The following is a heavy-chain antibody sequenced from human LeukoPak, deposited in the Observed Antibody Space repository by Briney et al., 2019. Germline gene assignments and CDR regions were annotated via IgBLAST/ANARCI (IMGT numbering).Heavy chain of an antibody. Sequence: SETLSLTCAVYGGSLSAYYWTWIRQPPGKGLEWIGEINHGGSTNYNPSLKSRVTVSVDTSKNQFSLKLSSVTAADTAVYYCARYLDYGGNSRVFQHWGQGTLVTVSS. CDR2: INHGGST. CDR1: GGSLSAYY. CDR3: ARYLDYGGNSRVFQH. J-gene: IGHJ1*01. V-gene: IGHV4-34*01. D-gene: IGHD4-23*01.